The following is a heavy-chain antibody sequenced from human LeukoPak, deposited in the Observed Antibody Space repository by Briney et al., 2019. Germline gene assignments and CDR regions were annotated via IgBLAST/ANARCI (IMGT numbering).Heavy chain of an antibody. Sequence: ASVKVSCKASGYTLTSYGSSWVRQAPGQGREWMGWMSAYNGNTNYAQKLQGRVSMTTDTSTSTAYMELWSMRSDGTAVYYCAIGVGSSWWLCVYWGQGTLVTVSS. D-gene: IGHD6-13*01. CDR2: MSAYNGNT. J-gene: IGHJ4*02. V-gene: IGHV1-18*01. CDR1: GYTLTSYG. CDR3: AIGVGSSWWLCVY.